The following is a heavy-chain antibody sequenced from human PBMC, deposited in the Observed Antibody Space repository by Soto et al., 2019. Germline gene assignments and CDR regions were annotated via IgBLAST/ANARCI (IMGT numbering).Heavy chain of an antibody. J-gene: IGHJ5*02. CDR2: INHSGST. Sequence: PSETLSLTCAVYGGSFSGYYWSWIRQPPGKGLEWIGEINHSGSTNYNPSLKSRVTISVDTSKNQFSLKLSSVTAADTAVYYCARGNSDFWSGYYRLGGWFDPWGQGTLVTVSS. D-gene: IGHD3-3*01. CDR1: GGSFSGYY. CDR3: ARGNSDFWSGYYRLGGWFDP. V-gene: IGHV4-34*01.